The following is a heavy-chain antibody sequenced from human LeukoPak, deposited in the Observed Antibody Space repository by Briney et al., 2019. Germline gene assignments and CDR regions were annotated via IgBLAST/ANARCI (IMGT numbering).Heavy chain of an antibody. V-gene: IGHV4-39*01. CDR2: IYYSGST. Sequence: PSETLSLTCTVSGGSISISSYYSGWIRQPPGRGLEWFGSIYYSGSTYYSPPRQSRVTISVDTSKIQFSLKLSSVTAADTAVYYCARHVPIRYGSGSYYNSPNFDYWGQGTLVTVSS. J-gene: IGHJ4*02. CDR3: ARHVPIRYGSGSYYNSPNFDY. CDR1: GGSISISSYY. D-gene: IGHD3-10*01.